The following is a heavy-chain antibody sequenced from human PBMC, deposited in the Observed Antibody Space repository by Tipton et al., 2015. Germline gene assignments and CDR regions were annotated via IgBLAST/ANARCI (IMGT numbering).Heavy chain of an antibody. CDR3: VRDRPKYTIDY. V-gene: IGHV3-23*01. J-gene: IGHJ4*02. CDR1: GFTFNIYA. Sequence: SLRLSCVASGFTFNIYAMTWARQAPGKGLEWVSSISASGGGSSTFYADSVKGRFTISRDNSRNTLFLQMDTLRAEDTAVYYCVRDRPKYTIDYWGQGTLVTVSS. D-gene: IGHD5-18*01. CDR2: ISASGGGSST.